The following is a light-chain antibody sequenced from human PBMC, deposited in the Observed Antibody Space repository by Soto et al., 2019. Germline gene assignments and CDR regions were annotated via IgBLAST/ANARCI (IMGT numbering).Light chain of an antibody. CDR3: QQRNIWPPVT. Sequence: EIVLIQSPATLSLSPGERATLSCRASQSVGSYLAWYQHKPGQAPRLLISDASNRATGIPARFSGSGSGTDFTLTISSLEPEDSAIYYCQQRNIWPPVTFGQGTRLEI. CDR1: QSVGSY. CDR2: DAS. J-gene: IGKJ5*01. V-gene: IGKV3-11*01.